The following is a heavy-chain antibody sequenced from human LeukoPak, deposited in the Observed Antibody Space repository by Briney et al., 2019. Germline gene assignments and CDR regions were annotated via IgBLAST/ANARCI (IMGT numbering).Heavy chain of an antibody. CDR1: GGSISSYY. J-gene: IGHJ5*02. V-gene: IGHV4-59*08. CDR2: IYYSGST. Sequence: SETLSLTCTVSGGSISSYYWSWIRQPPGKGLEWIGYIYYSGSTNYNPSLKSRVTISVDTSKNQFSLKLSSVTAADTAVYYCARRMVERGATTDNWFDPWGQGTLVTVSS. CDR3: ARRMVERGATTDNWFDP. D-gene: IGHD1-26*01.